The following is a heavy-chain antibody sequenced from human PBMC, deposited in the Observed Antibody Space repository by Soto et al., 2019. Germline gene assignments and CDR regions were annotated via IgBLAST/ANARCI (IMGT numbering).Heavy chain of an antibody. V-gene: IGHV3-66*01. Sequence: GGSLGLSCAASGFTVSRNYMSWVRQAPGKGLEWVSVIYSGGSTYYADSVKGRFTISRDNSKNTLYLQMNSLRAEDTAVYYCARDGSVGYLLLWGQGTLLTVSS. CDR3: ARDGSVGYLLL. D-gene: IGHD2-2*01. J-gene: IGHJ4*02. CDR2: IYSGGST. CDR1: GFTVSRNY.